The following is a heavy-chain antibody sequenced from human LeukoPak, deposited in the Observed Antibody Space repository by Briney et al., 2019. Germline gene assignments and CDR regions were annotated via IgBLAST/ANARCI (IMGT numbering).Heavy chain of an antibody. CDR1: GFTFSSYS. V-gene: IGHV3-30*03. CDR3: AIGSRTKGSFYYYGLDV. J-gene: IGHJ6*02. CDR2: ISYGGSSN. D-gene: IGHD1-7*01. Sequence: GRSVRLSCAASGFTFSSYSMHWVRQAPGKGPEWVAVISYGGSSNYYADSVRGRFTISRDNSRNTLYLQMNTLRAEDTAVYYCAIGSRTKGSFYYYGLDVWGQGTTVTVSS.